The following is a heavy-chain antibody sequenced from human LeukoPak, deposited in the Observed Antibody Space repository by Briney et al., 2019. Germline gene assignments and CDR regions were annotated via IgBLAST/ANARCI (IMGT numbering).Heavy chain of an antibody. CDR3: ARDPYSSSCYAFDY. Sequence: SETLSLTCTVSGGSISSSSYYWGWIRQPPGKGLEWIGSIYYSGSTYYNPSLKSRVTISVDTSKNQFSLKLSSVTAADTAVYYCARDPYSSSCYAFDYWGQGTLVTVSS. CDR2: IYYSGST. V-gene: IGHV4-39*07. CDR1: GGSISSSSYY. D-gene: IGHD6-13*01. J-gene: IGHJ4*02.